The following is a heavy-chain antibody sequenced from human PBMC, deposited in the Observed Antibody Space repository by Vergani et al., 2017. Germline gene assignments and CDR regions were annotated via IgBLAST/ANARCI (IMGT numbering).Heavy chain of an antibody. V-gene: IGHV4-4*07. Sequence: QVQLQESGPGLVKPSETLSLICTVSGDSIRSNSWSWIRQPAGKGLEWIGRVYTSGMTNYNPSLKSRVTILVDRSKSQLSLKLTSVTAGDTAVYFCARELSYYYGSGSDDYNPYYYEGMDVWGPGTTVTVSS. D-gene: IGHD3-10*01. CDR1: GDSIRSNS. CDR2: VYTSGMT. CDR3: ARELSYYYGSGSDDYNPYYYEGMDV. J-gene: IGHJ6*02.